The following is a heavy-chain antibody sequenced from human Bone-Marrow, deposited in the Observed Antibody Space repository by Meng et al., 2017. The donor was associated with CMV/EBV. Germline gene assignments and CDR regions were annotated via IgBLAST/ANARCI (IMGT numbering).Heavy chain of an antibody. D-gene: IGHD5-18*01. CDR1: GFTFSSYE. CDR3: ARDPRRGYSYGYQYDY. V-gene: IGHV3-48*03. CDR2: ISSSGSTI. J-gene: IGHJ4*02. Sequence: GGSLRLSCAASGFTFSSYEMNWVRQAPGKGLEWVSYISSSGSTIYYADSVKGRFTISRDNAKNSLYLQMNSLRAEGTAVYYCARDPRRGYSYGYQYDYWGQGTLVTVSS.